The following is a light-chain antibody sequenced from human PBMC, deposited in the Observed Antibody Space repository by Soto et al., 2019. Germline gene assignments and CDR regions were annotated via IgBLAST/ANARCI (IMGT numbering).Light chain of an antibody. CDR1: QSLVYSDGNTY. J-gene: IGKJ1*01. V-gene: IGKV2-30*01. Sequence: VVMTQSPLSLPVTLGQPASISCRSSQSLVYSDGNTYLNLFQQRPAQSPRRLIYKVSNRDSGVPDRFSGSGSGTDFTLKISRVEAEDGGVYYCMQGTHWPWTFGQGTKVEIK. CDR3: MQGTHWPWT. CDR2: KVS.